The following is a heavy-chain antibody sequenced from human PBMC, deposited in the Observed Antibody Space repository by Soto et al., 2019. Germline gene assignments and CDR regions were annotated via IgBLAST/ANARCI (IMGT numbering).Heavy chain of an antibody. CDR3: AGGGIMYGDYRSMDV. Sequence: VQLVESGGGLVKPGGSLRLSCAASGFTFSSYNMNWVRQAPGKGLEWVSSLSSSSSYIYYADSVKGRFTISRDNAKNSLYLQMNRLRAEDTAVYYCAGGGIMYGDYRSMDVWGKGTTVTVSS. D-gene: IGHD4-17*01. J-gene: IGHJ6*03. V-gene: IGHV3-21*01. CDR2: LSSSSSYI. CDR1: GFTFSSYN.